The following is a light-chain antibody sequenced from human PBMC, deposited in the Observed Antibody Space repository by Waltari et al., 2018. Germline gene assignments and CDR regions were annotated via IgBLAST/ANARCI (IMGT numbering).Light chain of an antibody. V-gene: IGLV2-11*01. CDR1: SSDIGGYNY. J-gene: IGLJ2*01. Sequence: QAALTQPPSVSGSPGQSVTISCPGTSSDIGGYNYVSWYQQHPGKAPKLMIYDVSKRPSGVSDRFSGSKSGNTASLTISGLQAEDEADYYCSSYAGSNTFLFGGGTRLTVL. CDR2: DVS. CDR3: SSYAGSNTFL.